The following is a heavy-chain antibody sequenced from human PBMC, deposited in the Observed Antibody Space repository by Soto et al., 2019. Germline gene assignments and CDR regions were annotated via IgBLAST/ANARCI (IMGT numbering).Heavy chain of an antibody. V-gene: IGHV3-23*01. Sequence: EVQLLESGGDLVQPGGSLRLSCAASGFTFSSNAMTWVRRAPGKGLEWVSVITNTGGDTLYADSVKGRFTMSRDNSKNILYLPMNSLRAADTAIYYCARASGESYPGSRVFDSWGQGTRVTVSS. CDR2: ITNTGGDT. D-gene: IGHD3-10*01. J-gene: IGHJ4*02. CDR1: GFTFSSNA. CDR3: ARASGESYPGSRVFDS.